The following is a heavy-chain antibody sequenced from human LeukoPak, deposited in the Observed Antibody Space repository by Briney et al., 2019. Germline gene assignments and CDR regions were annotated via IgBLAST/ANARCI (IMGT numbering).Heavy chain of an antibody. V-gene: IGHV4-34*01. Sequence: ASETLSLTCAVYGGSFSGYHWTRIRQFPGKGLEWIGEIHHSKGTNYNPSLKSRLTMSVDRSKNQFSLKLSSVTAADTAIYYCVRATAAGSGRAFDYWAQGSLVPVSS. CDR3: VRATAAGSGRAFDY. CDR1: GGSFSGYH. D-gene: IGHD3-10*01. J-gene: IGHJ4*02. CDR2: IHHSKGT.